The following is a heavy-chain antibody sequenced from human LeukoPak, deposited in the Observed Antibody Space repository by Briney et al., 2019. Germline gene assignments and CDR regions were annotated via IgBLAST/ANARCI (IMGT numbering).Heavy chain of an antibody. J-gene: IGHJ4*02. CDR1: GYTFTGYY. D-gene: IGHD3-3*01. Sequence: ASVKVSCKASGYTFTGYYLHWVRQAPGQGLEWMGRINPNSGNTGYAQKFQGRVTMTRNTSISTACMELSSLRSEDTAVYYCAIFGVVITNFDYWGQGTLVTVSS. CDR3: AIFGVVITNFDY. CDR2: INPNSGNT. V-gene: IGHV1-8*02.